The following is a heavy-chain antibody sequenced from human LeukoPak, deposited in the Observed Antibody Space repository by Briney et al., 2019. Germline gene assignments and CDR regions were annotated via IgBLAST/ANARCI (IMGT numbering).Heavy chain of an antibody. J-gene: IGHJ3*02. V-gene: IGHV5-51*01. D-gene: IGHD6-19*01. CDR3: ARQSAVAGTAQGDAFDI. CDR1: GYSFTSYW. Sequence: GESLKISCKGSGYSFTSYWIGWVRQMPGKGLEWMGIIYPGDSDTRYSPSFQGQVTISADKSISTAYLQWSSLKASDTAMYYCARQSAVAGTAQGDAFDIWGQGTMVTVSS. CDR2: IYPGDSDT.